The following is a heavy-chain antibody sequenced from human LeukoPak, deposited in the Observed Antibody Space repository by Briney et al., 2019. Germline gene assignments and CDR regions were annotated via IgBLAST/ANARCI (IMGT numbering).Heavy chain of an antibody. D-gene: IGHD3-3*01. V-gene: IGHV1-69*13. CDR2: IIPIFGTA. Sequence: SVKVSCKASGGTFSSYAISWVRQAPGRGLEWMGGIIPIFGTANYAQKFQGRATITADESTSTAYMELSSLRSEDTAVYYCARGDYDFWSGSMDYWGQEPWSPSPQ. CDR3: ARGDYDFWSGSMDY. CDR1: GGTFSSYA. J-gene: IGHJ4*01.